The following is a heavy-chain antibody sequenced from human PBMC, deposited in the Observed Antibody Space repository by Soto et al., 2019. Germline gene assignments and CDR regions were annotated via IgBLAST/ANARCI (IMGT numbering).Heavy chain of an antibody. CDR1: GYTFHMFG. CDR3: ARTPRLYLNYDHGAYGASMEDY. D-gene: IGHD4-17*01. V-gene: IGHV1-18*01. CDR2: ISAYDVHT. Sequence: QGQLVQSGAEVKKPGASVKVSCKASGYTFHMFGSTWVRQAPGQGREWGGWISAYDVHTAYGQNFQRRVSLSTDTTTCTAHMELRSLTSDDPAVYFCARTPRLYLNYDHGAYGASMEDYWGQGTLLSVSS. J-gene: IGHJ4*02.